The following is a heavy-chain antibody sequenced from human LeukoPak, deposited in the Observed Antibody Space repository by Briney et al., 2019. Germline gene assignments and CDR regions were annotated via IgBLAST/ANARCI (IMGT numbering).Heavy chain of an antibody. CDR1: GGSISSSSYY. CDR3: ARAFGRWFDP. Sequence: PSETLSLTCTVSGGSISSSSYYWGWIRQPPGKGLEWIGSIYYSGSTYYNPSLKSRVTISVDTSKNQFSLKLSSVTAADTAVYYCARAFGRWFDPWGQGTLVTVSS. V-gene: IGHV4-39*07. J-gene: IGHJ5*02. D-gene: IGHD3-10*01. CDR2: IYYSGST.